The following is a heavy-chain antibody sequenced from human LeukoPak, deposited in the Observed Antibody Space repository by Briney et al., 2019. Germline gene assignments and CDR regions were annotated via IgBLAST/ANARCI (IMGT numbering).Heavy chain of an antibody. D-gene: IGHD3-16*02. Sequence: SQTLSLTCIVSSGSISSGDYYRSWIRQPPGKGLEWIGYIYYSGSTYYNPSLKSRVTISVDTSKNQFSLKLSSVTAADTAVYYCARDAEIWGSYRLPLWGQGTLVTVSS. V-gene: IGHV4-30-4*01. CDR3: ARDAEIWGSYRLPL. J-gene: IGHJ4*02. CDR2: IYYSGST. CDR1: SGSISSGDYY.